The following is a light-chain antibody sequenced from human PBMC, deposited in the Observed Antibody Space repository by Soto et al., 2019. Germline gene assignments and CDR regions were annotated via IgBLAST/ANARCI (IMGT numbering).Light chain of an antibody. V-gene: IGLV1-40*01. CDR3: QSYDSNLSGRV. CDR1: DSNIGARYH. CDR2: GNS. J-gene: IGLJ7*01. Sequence: QSVLTQPPSVSGAPGQRVTISCTGSDSNIGARYHVHWYQQLPGKAPRLILLGNSNRPSGVPDRFSGSKSGSSASLAISGLQADDEATYYCQSYDSNLSGRVFGEGPQLTVL.